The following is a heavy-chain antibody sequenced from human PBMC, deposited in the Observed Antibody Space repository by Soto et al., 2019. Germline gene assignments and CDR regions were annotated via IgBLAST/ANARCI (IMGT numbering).Heavy chain of an antibody. CDR2: VNSDGSRT. D-gene: IGHD2-2*01. CDR1: GFTFSSYW. Sequence: EVHVVESGGGLVQPGGSLRLSCAASGFTFSSYWMHWVRQVPGEGLVWVSRVNSDGSRTSYADSVKGRFTISRDNAKNTLHLQMNSLRAEDTAVYYCARGDESTYYYYCVDVWGKGTTVTVSS. J-gene: IGHJ6*03. CDR3: ARGDESTYYYYCVDV. V-gene: IGHV3-74*01.